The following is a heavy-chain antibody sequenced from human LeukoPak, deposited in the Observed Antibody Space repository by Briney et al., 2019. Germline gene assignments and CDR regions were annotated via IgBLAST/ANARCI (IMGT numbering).Heavy chain of an antibody. CDR3: ARGPKTYYYDSSGYYYY. V-gene: IGHV1-2*06. J-gene: IGHJ4*02. D-gene: IGHD3-22*01. CDR2: INPNSGGT. Sequence: ASVKVSCKASGYTFTGYYMHWVRQAPGQGLEWMGRINPNSGGTNYAQKFQGRVTMTRDTSISTAYMELSRLRSDDTAVYYCARGPKTYYYDSSGYYYYWGQGTLVPVSS. CDR1: GYTFTGYY.